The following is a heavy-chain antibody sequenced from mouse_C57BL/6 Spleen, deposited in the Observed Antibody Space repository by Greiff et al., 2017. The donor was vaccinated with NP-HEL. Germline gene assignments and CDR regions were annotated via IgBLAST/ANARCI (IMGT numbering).Heavy chain of an antibody. D-gene: IGHD1-1*01. CDR2: ISSGSSTI. CDR1: GFTFSDYG. CDR3: ARDYGSSYWYFDV. Sequence: DVKLVESGGGLVKPGGSLKLSCAASGFTFSDYGMHWVRQAPEKGLEWVAYISSGSSTIYYADTVTGRFTLSRDNAKHTLFLQMTSLRSEDTTMYYCARDYGSSYWYFDVWGTGTTVTVSS. V-gene: IGHV5-17*01. J-gene: IGHJ1*03.